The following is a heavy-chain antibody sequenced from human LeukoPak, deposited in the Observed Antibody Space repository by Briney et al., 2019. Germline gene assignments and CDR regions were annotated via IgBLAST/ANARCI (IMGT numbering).Heavy chain of an antibody. CDR3: ARGRYCSADICSGGDAFDI. V-gene: IGHV4-4*07. CDR2: IYTRGSS. CDR1: GGSISSHY. D-gene: IGHD2-15*01. Sequence: PSETLSLTCNVSGGSISSHYWSWIRQPPGKGLEWIGRIYTRGSSNYNPSLKSRVTMSVDTSKNQFSLKLSSVTAADTAVYYCARGRYCSADICSGGDAFDIWGQGTMVSVSS. J-gene: IGHJ3*02.